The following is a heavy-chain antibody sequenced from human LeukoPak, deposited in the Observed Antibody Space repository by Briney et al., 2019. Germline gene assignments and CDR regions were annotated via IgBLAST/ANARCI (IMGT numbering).Heavy chain of an antibody. CDR3: ARGNRGEMAIPPDY. J-gene: IGHJ4*02. CDR2: IYSSGGT. CDR1: GGSISDYY. D-gene: IGHD5-24*01. V-gene: IGHV4-4*07. Sequence: SETLSLTCTVSGGSISDYYWSWIRQPAGRGLEWIGRIYSSGGTTYSPSLNSRVTMSVDRSKNQFSLKLDSVTAADTAVYYCARGNRGEMAIPPDYWGQGTLVTVSS.